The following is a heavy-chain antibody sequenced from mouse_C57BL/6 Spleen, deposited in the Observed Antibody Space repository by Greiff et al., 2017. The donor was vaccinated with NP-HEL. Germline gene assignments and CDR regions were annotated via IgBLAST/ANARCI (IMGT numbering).Heavy chain of an antibody. CDR3: ARDDYGSLYYAMDY. D-gene: IGHD1-1*01. CDR1: GFTFSSYA. J-gene: IGHJ4*01. Sequence: EVQGVESGGGLVKPGGSLKLSCAASGFTFSSYAMSWVRQTPEKRLEWVATISDGGSYTYYPDNVKGRFTISRDNAKNNLYLQMSHLKSEDTAMYYCARDDYGSLYYAMDYWGQGTSVTVSS. CDR2: ISDGGSYT. V-gene: IGHV5-4*01.